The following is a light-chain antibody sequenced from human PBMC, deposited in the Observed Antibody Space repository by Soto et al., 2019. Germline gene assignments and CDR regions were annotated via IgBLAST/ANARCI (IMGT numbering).Light chain of an antibody. CDR3: QQSYRTPT. CDR2: AAS. V-gene: IGKV1-39*01. CDR1: QSISNY. J-gene: IGKJ5*01. Sequence: DIQMTQTQSSLSASVGDRVTITCRASQSISNYLNWYQQKPGQAPKPLIYAASSLQSGVPARFSAIGSGKDFTLIISSLQPDDSATYYCQQSYRTPTFGQGTRLEIK.